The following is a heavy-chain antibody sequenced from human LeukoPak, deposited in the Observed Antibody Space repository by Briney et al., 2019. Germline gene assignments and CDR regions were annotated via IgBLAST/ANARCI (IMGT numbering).Heavy chain of an antibody. J-gene: IGHJ4*02. Sequence: GGSLRLSCAASGFTFSSYSMHWVRQAPGKGLEWVAVISYDGSNKYYADSVKGRFTISRDNSKNTLYLQMNSLRAEDTAVYYCARRWDYPDYWGQGTLVTVSS. V-gene: IGHV3-30*03. D-gene: IGHD1-26*01. CDR1: GFTFSSYS. CDR2: ISYDGSNK. CDR3: ARRWDYPDY.